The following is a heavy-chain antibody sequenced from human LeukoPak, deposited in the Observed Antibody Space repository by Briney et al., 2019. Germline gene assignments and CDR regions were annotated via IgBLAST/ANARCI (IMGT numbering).Heavy chain of an antibody. CDR2: IYYRGNT. CDR3: ARAGNNWSFDY. Sequence: SETLSLTCTVSGDSVSIYYWSWIRQPPGKGPEWIGYIYYRGNTNYNPSLKSRVTMAVDTSKNQFSLKVSSVTAADTAVYYCARAGNNWSFDYWGQGTLVTVSS. CDR1: GDSVSIYY. V-gene: IGHV4-59*02. D-gene: IGHD1-1*01. J-gene: IGHJ4*02.